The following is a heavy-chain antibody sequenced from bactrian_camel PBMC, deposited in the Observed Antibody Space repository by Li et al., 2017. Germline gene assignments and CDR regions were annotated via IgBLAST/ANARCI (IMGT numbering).Heavy chain of an antibody. D-gene: IGHD2*01. CDR2: IDSDGKT. Sequence: QLVESGGESVQAGGSLTLSCVTSGYDYKNYSMGWFRQTPGKEREGLASIDSDGKTTYAESTGGRVTISQDNAKNTLYLQMNSLKPEDTAMYYCAANGATSNYCYHSHWLYNNWGQGTQVTVS. CDR3: AANGATSNYCYHSHWLYNN. CDR1: GYDYKNYS. J-gene: IGHJ4*01. V-gene: IGHV3S57*01.